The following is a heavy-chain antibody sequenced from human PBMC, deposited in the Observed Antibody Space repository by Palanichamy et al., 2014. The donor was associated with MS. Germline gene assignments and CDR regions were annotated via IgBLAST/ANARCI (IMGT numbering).Heavy chain of an antibody. V-gene: IGHV3-23*01. Sequence: VQLLESGGGLVQPGGSLRLSCVASGFTFSSYAMSWVRQAPGKGLEWVSSISGSSSGTYYGDSAKGRFTVSRDNPKTSVYLQMNSLRAEDTALYYCAKVSYDSSGYQTFDYWGQGTLVTVSS. CDR2: ISGSSSGT. J-gene: IGHJ4*02. CDR1: GFTFSSYA. CDR3: AKVSYDSSGYQTFDY. D-gene: IGHD3-22*01.